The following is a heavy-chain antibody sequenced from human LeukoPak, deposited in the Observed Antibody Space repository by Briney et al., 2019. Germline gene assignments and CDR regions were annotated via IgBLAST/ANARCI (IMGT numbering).Heavy chain of an antibody. J-gene: IGHJ3*02. CDR2: ISSSGSTI. Sequence: GGSLRLSCAASGFTFSDYYVSWIRQAPGKGLEWVSYISSSGSTIYYADSVKGRFTISRDNAKNSLYLQMNSLRAEDTAVYYCARAYYYDGSGYYPDAFDIWGQGTMVTVSS. V-gene: IGHV3-11*04. CDR3: ARAYYYDGSGYYPDAFDI. D-gene: IGHD3-22*01. CDR1: GFTFSDYY.